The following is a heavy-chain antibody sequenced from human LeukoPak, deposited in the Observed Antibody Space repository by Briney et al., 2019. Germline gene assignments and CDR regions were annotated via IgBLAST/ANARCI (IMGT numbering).Heavy chain of an antibody. CDR2: INHSGST. Sequence: SETLSLTCAVYGGSFSGYYWSWIRQPPGKGLEWIGEINHSGSTNYNPSLKSRVTISVDTSKNQFSLKLSSVTAADTAVYYCAGESTGTFDYWGQGTLVTVSS. CDR3: AGESTGTFDY. V-gene: IGHV4-34*01. J-gene: IGHJ4*02. D-gene: IGHD3-10*01. CDR1: GGSFSGYY.